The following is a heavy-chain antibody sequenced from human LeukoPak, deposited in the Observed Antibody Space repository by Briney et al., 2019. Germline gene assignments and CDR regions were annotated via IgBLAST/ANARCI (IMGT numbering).Heavy chain of an antibody. CDR2: IIGSGAIT. V-gene: IGHV3-23*01. J-gene: IGHJ4*02. D-gene: IGHD3-22*01. CDR1: GFPLSSYA. CDR3: AKDREGYYDSSGYLTRLFDY. Sequence: GGSLRLSCAASGFPLSSYAMNWVRQAPGRGLEWLSGIIGSGAITYYADSVKGRFTISRDNSKNTLYLQMNSLRAEDTAVYYCAKDREGYYDSSGYLTRLFDYWGQGTLVTASS.